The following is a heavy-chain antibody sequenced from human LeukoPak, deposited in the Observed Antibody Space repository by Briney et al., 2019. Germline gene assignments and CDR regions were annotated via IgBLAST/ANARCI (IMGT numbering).Heavy chain of an antibody. Sequence: PSETLSLTCTVSGGSMNNYYWSWIRQPPGKGLECIGYIFYTGSTTYNPSLKSRVTISVDTSKNQFSLKLSSVAAADTAVYYCARLSTSSGWYYWFDPWGQGTLVTVSS. CDR1: GGSMNNYY. V-gene: IGHV4-59*08. CDR2: IFYTGST. J-gene: IGHJ5*02. CDR3: ARLSTSSGWYYWFDP. D-gene: IGHD6-19*01.